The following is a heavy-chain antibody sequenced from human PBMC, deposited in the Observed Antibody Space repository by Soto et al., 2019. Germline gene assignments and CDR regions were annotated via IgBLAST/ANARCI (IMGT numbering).Heavy chain of an antibody. J-gene: IGHJ6*03. V-gene: IGHV1-24*01. D-gene: IGHD2-2*01. CDR1: GYTLTELS. CDR2: FDPEDGET. Sequence: ASVKVSCKVSGYTLTELSMHWVRQAPGKGLEWMGGFDPEDGETIYAQKFQGRVTMTEDTSTDPAYMELSSLRSEDTAVYYCATQDIVVVPAASFNMDVWGKGTTVTVSS. CDR3: ATQDIVVVPAASFNMDV.